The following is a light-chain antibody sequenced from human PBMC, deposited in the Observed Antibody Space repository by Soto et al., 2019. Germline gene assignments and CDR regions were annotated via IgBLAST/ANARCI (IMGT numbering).Light chain of an antibody. CDR3: QQSYSTHRT. CDR1: QSIGCY. CDR2: DAT. Sequence: DIQMTQSPTSLPASVGDRVPITCRASQSIGCYLNWYQQKPGKAPKLLIYDATNVQSGVPSRFRSSGSGTDFTLTISSLQPEDFATYCWQQSYSTHRTFGQGTKVEIK. V-gene: IGKV1-39*01. J-gene: IGKJ1*01.